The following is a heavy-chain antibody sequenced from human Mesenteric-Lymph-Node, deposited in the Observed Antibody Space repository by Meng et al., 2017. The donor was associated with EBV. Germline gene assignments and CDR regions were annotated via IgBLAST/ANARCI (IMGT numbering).Heavy chain of an antibody. J-gene: IGHJ4*02. D-gene: IGHD3/OR15-3a*01. CDR1: GYTYTSYG. CDR3: AREGDWTTFDY. CDR2: ISAYNGNT. V-gene: IGHV1-18*01. Sequence: QVQLVQSVGEVKKPGASVRVSCKASGYTYTSYGIIWVRQAPGQGLEWVGWISAYNGNTNYAQRVQGRVTMTTDTSTTTAYMELRRLRSDDTAVYYCAREGDWTTFDYWGQGTLVTVSS.